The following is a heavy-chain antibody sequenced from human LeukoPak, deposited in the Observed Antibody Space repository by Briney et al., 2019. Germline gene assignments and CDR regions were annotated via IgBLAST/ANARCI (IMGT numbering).Heavy chain of an antibody. J-gene: IGHJ4*02. CDR3: ARDFLGPYYFDY. V-gene: IGHV1-18*01. D-gene: IGHD7-27*01. Sequence: GASVKVSCKASGYTFISYGISWVRQAPGQGLEWMGWISAYNGNTKFAQNLQGRVTMTTDTSTSTAYMELRSLRSEDTAVYYCARDFLGPYYFDYWGQGTLVTVSS. CDR1: GYTFISYG. CDR2: ISAYNGNT.